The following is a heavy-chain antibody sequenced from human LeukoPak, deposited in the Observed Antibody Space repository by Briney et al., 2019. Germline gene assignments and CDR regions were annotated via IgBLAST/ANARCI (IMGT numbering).Heavy chain of an antibody. Sequence: ASVKVSCKASGYTFTSYDINWVRPATGQGLEWMGWMNPNSGNTGYAQKFQGRVTMTRNTSISTAYMELSSLRSEDTAVYYCARGQGVAAAGYNWFDPWGQGTLVTVSS. CDR1: GYTFTSYD. J-gene: IGHJ5*02. CDR2: MNPNSGNT. V-gene: IGHV1-8*01. D-gene: IGHD6-13*01. CDR3: ARGQGVAAAGYNWFDP.